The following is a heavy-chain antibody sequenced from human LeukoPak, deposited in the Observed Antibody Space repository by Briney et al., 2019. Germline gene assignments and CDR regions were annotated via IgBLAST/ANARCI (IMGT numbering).Heavy chain of an antibody. Sequence: GGSLRLSCAASGFPFSNYAMNWVRQAPGKGLEWVSSISSSSSYIYYADSVKGRFTISRDNAKNSLYLQMNSLRAEDTAVYYCARDRAGSSGWDYYYYGMDVWGQGTTVTVSS. D-gene: IGHD6-19*01. J-gene: IGHJ6*02. CDR1: GFPFSNYA. CDR3: ARDRAGSSGWDYYYYGMDV. CDR2: ISSSSSYI. V-gene: IGHV3-21*01.